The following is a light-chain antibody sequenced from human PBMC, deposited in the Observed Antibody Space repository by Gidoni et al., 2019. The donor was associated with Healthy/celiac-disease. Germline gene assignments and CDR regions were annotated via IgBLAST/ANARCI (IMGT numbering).Light chain of an antibody. V-gene: IGKV3-11*01. CDR3: QQRSNWPRGT. CDR2: DAS. Sequence: EIVLTQSPATLSLSPGEGATLSCTSSQSLTNNLAWYQQKPGQPPRLLIFDASTRATGVPARFSASGSGTDFTLTISSLDLEDFAIYYCQQRSNWPRGTFXGXTKLEIK. J-gene: IGKJ4*01. CDR1: QSLTNN.